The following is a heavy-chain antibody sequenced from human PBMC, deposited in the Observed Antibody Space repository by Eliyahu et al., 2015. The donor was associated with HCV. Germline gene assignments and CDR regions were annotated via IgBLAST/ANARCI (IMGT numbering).Heavy chain of an antibody. D-gene: IGHD4-17*01. Sequence: QVQLQESGPGLVKPSETLSLTCAVSXYSIXSGYSWGWIRQPPGKGLEWIGSIYHSGTTYYNPSLKSRVTISADTSKNQFSLKLSSVTAADTAVYYCARDSGLLVYGDYVRAIDYWGQGTLVTVSS. CDR2: IYHSGTT. CDR3: ARDSGLLVYGDYVRAIDY. J-gene: IGHJ4*02. CDR1: XYSIXSGYS. V-gene: IGHV4-38-2*02.